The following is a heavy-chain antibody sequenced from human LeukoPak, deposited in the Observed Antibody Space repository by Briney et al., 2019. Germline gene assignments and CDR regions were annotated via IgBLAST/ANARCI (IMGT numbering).Heavy chain of an antibody. CDR1: GFTFSSYG. CDR2: ISYDGSNK. J-gene: IGHJ3*02. Sequence: PGGSLRLSCAASGFTFSSYGMHWVRQAPGKGLEWVAVISYDGSNKYYADSVKGRFTISRDNSKNTLYLQMNSLRAEDTAVYYCAKDESWGAAGTRGAFDIWGQGTMVTVSS. CDR3: AKDESWGAAGTRGAFDI. D-gene: IGHD6-13*01. V-gene: IGHV3-30*18.